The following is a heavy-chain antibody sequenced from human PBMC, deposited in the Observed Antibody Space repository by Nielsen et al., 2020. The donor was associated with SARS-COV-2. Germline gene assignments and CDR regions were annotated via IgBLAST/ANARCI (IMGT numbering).Heavy chain of an antibody. Sequence: GESLKISCAASGFTFSSYGMHWVRQAPGKGLEWVAVISYDGSNKYYADSVKGRFTISRDNSKNTLYLQMNSLRAEDTAVYYCSRDNGRAFDIWGQGTMVTVSS. CDR1: GFTFSSYG. D-gene: IGHD1-26*01. J-gene: IGHJ3*02. V-gene: IGHV3-30*03. CDR3: SRDNGRAFDI. CDR2: ISYDGSNK.